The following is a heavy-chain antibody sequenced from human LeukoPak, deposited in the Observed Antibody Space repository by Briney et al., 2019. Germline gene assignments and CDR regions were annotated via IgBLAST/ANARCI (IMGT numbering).Heavy chain of an antibody. CDR2: ISSSSSYI. CDR1: GFTFSSYS. J-gene: IGHJ4*02. CDR3: ARDPLTIFGPEGIGY. D-gene: IGHD3-3*01. Sequence: GGSLGLSCAASGFTFSSYSTNWVRQAPGKGLEWVSSISSSSSYIYYADSVKGRFTISRDNAKNSLYLQMNSLRAEDTAVYYCARDPLTIFGPEGIGYWGQGTLVTVSS. V-gene: IGHV3-21*01.